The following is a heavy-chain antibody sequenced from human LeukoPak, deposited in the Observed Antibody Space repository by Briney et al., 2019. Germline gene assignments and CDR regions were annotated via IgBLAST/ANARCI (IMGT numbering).Heavy chain of an antibody. CDR3: AIYRCYSDSSAYYPDH. CDR1: GFTLTSYT. CDR2: ISSSSSYI. Sequence: PGGSLRLSCAASGFTLTSYTMNWVRQAPGKGLEWVSFISSSSSYIYYADSVKGRFTISRDNARNSLFLQMNSLRAEDTAMYYCAIYRCYSDSSAYYPDHWGQGTLVTVSS. V-gene: IGHV3-21*01. D-gene: IGHD3-22*01. J-gene: IGHJ4*02.